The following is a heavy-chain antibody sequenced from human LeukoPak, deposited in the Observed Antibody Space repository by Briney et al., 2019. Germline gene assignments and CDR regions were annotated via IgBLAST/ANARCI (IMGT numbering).Heavy chain of an antibody. CDR2: ISWDSDMI. CDR3: ARGATDTTRWFGP. CDR1: GFTFDDYA. V-gene: IGHV3-9*01. Sequence: SRSLRLSCAASGFTFDDYAMHWVRQAPGKGLEWVSGISWDSDMIGYADSVKGRFTISRDNAKNSLYLQMNDLRAEDTAAYYCARGATDTTRWFGPWGQGTLVTVSS. D-gene: IGHD1-26*01. J-gene: IGHJ5*02.